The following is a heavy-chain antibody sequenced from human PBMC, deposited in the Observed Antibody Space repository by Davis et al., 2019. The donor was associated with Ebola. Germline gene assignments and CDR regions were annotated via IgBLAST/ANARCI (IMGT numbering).Heavy chain of an antibody. CDR1: GYTFTSYD. Sequence: ASVKVSCKASGYTFTSYDINWVRQATGQGLEWMGWMNPNSGNTGYAQKFQGRVTMTRNTSISTAYMELSSLRSEDTAVYYCAAQLVVPAAIRAYYYYYYGMDVWGQGTTVTVSS. J-gene: IGHJ6*02. V-gene: IGHV1-8*01. CDR2: MNPNSGNT. D-gene: IGHD2-2*02. CDR3: AAQLVVPAAIRAYYYYYYGMDV.